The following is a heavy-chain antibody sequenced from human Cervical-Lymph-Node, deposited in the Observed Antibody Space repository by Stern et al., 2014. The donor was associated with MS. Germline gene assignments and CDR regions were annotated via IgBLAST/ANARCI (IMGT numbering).Heavy chain of an antibody. V-gene: IGHV1-69*06. D-gene: IGHD2-15*01. Sequence: VQLVESRAEVKKPGSSVKVSCKAFGGTFSSYTMSWVRQAPGQGLEWMGRSTPIFGTANYAQKFQDRVTITADKFTSTAYMALNSLRSEDTAVYYCAREALLGGNYYALDVWGQGTTVTVSS. CDR1: GGTFSSYT. CDR3: AREALLGGNYYALDV. CDR2: STPIFGTA. J-gene: IGHJ6*02.